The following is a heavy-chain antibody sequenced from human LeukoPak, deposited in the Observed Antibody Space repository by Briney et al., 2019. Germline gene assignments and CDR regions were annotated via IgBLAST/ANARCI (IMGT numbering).Heavy chain of an antibody. D-gene: IGHD6-25*01. Sequence: GGSLRLSCAASGLTFSTYGMSWVRQAPGKGLEWVSVISGSGGSTYYADSVKGRFTISRDNSKNTLYLQMNSLRAEDTAIYYCAKDRGTSLCDAFDIWGQGTMVTVSS. CDR2: ISGSGGST. CDR1: GLTFSTYG. CDR3: AKDRGTSLCDAFDI. J-gene: IGHJ3*02. V-gene: IGHV3-23*01.